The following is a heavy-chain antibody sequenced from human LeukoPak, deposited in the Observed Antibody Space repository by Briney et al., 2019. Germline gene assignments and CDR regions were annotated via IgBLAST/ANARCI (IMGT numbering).Heavy chain of an antibody. CDR1: GGSISSGDYY. CDR3: ARGWAIVVAFDY. Sequence: SETLSLTCTVSGGSISSGDYYWRRIRPPPGRGLEWIGYIYYSGSTYYNPSLKSRVTISVDTSKNQFSLKLSSVTAADTAVYYCARGWAIVVAFDYWGQGTLVTVSS. J-gene: IGHJ4*02. D-gene: IGHD3-22*01. V-gene: IGHV4-30-4*01. CDR2: IYYSGST.